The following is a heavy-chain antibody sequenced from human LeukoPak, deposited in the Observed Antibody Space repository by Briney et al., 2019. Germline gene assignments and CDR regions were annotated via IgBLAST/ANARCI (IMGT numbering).Heavy chain of an antibody. J-gene: IGHJ4*02. Sequence: GGSLRLSCAASGFTFSNYYMLWVRQAPGKGLEWVAVVHHDGSERYYADSVKGRFTISRDNSKNTLYLQMNSLRAEDTAVYYCAKRSLGGYDILTGYYNVGNYFDYWGQGTLVTVSS. CDR3: AKRSLGGYDILTGYYNVGNYFDY. CDR2: VHHDGSER. V-gene: IGHV3-30*02. D-gene: IGHD3-9*01. CDR1: GFTFSNYY.